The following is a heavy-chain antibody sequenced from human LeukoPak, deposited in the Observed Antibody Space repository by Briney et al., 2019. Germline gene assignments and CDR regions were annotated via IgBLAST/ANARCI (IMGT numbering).Heavy chain of an antibody. CDR3: ARSGYSSSWYRVYYYYYMDV. J-gene: IGHJ6*03. Sequence: ASVKVSCKASGYTFTSYDINWVRQATGQGLEWMGWMNPNSGNTGYAQKFQGRVTITRNTSISTAYMELSSLRSEDTAVYYCARSGYSSSWYRVYYYYYMDVWGKGTTVTVSS. D-gene: IGHD6-13*01. V-gene: IGHV1-8*03. CDR2: MNPNSGNT. CDR1: GYTFTSYD.